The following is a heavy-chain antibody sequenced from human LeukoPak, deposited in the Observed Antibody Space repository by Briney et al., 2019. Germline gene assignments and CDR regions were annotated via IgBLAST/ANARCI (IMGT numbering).Heavy chain of an antibody. J-gene: IGHJ4*02. CDR2: IRSKANSYAT. CDR3: TRLEDLIYYYDSSGYDY. CDR1: GFTFSGSA. Sequence: GGSLRLSCAASGFTFSGSAMHWVRQASGKGLEWVGCIRSKANSYATAYAASVKGRFTISRDDSKNTAYLQMNSLKTEDTAVYYCTRLEDLIYYYDSSGYDYWGQGTLVTVSS. V-gene: IGHV3-73*01. D-gene: IGHD3-22*01.